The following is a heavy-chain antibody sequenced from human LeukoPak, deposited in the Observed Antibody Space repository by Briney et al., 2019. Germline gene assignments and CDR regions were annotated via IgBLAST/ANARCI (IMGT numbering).Heavy chain of an antibody. D-gene: IGHD6-13*01. Sequence: ASVKVSCKASGYTFTSYAMSWVRQAPGQGLEWMGWINTNTGNPTYAQGFTGRFVFSLDTSVSTAYLQISSLKAEDTAVYYCARERTGIAAAVENWFDPWGQGTLVTVSS. J-gene: IGHJ5*02. CDR3: ARERTGIAAAVENWFDP. V-gene: IGHV7-4-1*02. CDR2: INTNTGNP. CDR1: GYTFTSYA.